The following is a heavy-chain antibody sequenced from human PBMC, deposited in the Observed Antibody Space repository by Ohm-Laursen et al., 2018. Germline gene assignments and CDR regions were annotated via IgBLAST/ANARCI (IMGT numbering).Heavy chain of an antibody. Sequence: SVKVSCKASGYTFTSYDINWVRQATGQGLEWMGWVNPNSGNTGYAQKFQGRVTMTRNTSISTAYMELSSLRSEDTAVYYCARLGVSSGYFYYYYGMDVWGQGTTVTVSS. CDR2: VNPNSGNT. J-gene: IGHJ6*02. V-gene: IGHV1-8*01. CDR3: ARLGVSSGYFYYYYGMDV. CDR1: GYTFTSYD. D-gene: IGHD3-22*01.